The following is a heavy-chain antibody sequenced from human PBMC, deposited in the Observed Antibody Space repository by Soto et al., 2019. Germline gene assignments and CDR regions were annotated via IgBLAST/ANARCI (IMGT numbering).Heavy chain of an antibody. V-gene: IGHV3-23*01. CDR3: AKDRASRFLEWTTPDY. CDR2: ISGSGGST. Sequence: GGSLRLSCAASGFTFSSYAMSWVRQAPGKGLEWVSAISGSGGSTYYADSVKGRFTISRDNSKNTLYLQMNSLRAEDTAVYYCAKDRASRFLEWTTPDYWGQGTLVTVSS. J-gene: IGHJ4*02. CDR1: GFTFSSYA. D-gene: IGHD3-3*01.